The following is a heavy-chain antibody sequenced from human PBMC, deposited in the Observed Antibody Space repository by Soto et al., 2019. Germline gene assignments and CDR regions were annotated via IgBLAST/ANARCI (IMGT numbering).Heavy chain of an antibody. D-gene: IGHD2-15*01. CDR3: AREHRSGPNYYGMDV. Sequence: PGGSLRLSCAASGFTFSSYAMSWVRQAPGKGLEWVSAISGSGGSTYYADSVKGRFTISRDNSKNTLYLQMNSLRAEDTAVYYCAREHRSGPNYYGMDVWGQGTTVTVSS. V-gene: IGHV3-23*01. CDR1: GFTFSSYA. J-gene: IGHJ6*02. CDR2: ISGSGGST.